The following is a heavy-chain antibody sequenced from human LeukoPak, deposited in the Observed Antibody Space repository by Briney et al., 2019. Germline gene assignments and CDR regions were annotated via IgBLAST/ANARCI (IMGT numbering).Heavy chain of an antibody. CDR2: IYHSGST. CDR1: GGSISSSNW. CDR3: ARGHPDSIAAAGYDAFDI. J-gene: IGHJ3*02. V-gene: IGHV4-4*02. D-gene: IGHD6-13*01. Sequence: SGTLSLTCAVSGGSISSSNWWSWVRQPPGKGLEWIGEIYHSGSTNYNPSLKSRVTISVDKSKNQFSLKLSSVTAADTAVYYCARGHPDSIAAAGYDAFDIWGQGTMVTVSS.